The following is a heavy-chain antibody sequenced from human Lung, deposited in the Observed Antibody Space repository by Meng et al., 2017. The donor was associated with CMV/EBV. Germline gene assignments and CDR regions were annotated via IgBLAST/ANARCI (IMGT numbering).Heavy chain of an antibody. Sequence: VQLLASGGELVQSGWLLRVSCVGFEFSFSSYVMSWVRPAPEKGLECVSIISDNGGGRYYADSVKSRFTISRDNSENTVYMQMNSLRAEDTAVYYCAKMGSGGDSDYFDSWGQGNLVTVSS. D-gene: IGHD2-21*01. CDR2: ISDNGGGR. CDR1: EFSFSSYV. CDR3: AKMGSGGDSDYFDS. J-gene: IGHJ4*02. V-gene: IGHV3-23*01.